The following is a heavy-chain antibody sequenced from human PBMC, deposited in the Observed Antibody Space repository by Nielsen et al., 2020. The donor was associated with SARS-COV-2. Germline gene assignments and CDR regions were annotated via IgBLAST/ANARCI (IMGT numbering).Heavy chain of an antibody. J-gene: IGHJ5*02. CDR3: ASGYYGSPFDP. V-gene: IGHV4-39*01. CDR2: IYYSGST. Sequence: RQAPGKGLEWIGSIYYSGSTYYNPSLKSRVTISVDTSKNQFSLKLSSVTAADTAVYYCASGYYGSPFDPWGQGTLVTAPQ. D-gene: IGHD3-22*01.